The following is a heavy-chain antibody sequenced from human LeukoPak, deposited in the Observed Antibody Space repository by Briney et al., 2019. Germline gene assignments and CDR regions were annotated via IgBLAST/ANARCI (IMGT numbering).Heavy chain of an antibody. CDR1: GGTFSSYA. V-gene: IGHV1-69*13. CDR3: ARGENGVIYYYYYMDV. Sequence: SVKVSCKASGGTFSSYAIGWVRQAPGQGLEWMGGIIPIFGTANYAQKFQGRVTITADESTSTAYMELSSLRSEDTAVYYCARGENGVIYYYYYMDVWGKGTTVTVSS. J-gene: IGHJ6*03. D-gene: IGHD4-17*01. CDR2: IIPIFGTA.